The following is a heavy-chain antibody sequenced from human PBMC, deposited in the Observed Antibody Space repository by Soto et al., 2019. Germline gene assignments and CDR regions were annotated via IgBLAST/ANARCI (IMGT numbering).Heavy chain of an antibody. D-gene: IGHD6-19*01. CDR3: ARDCAGYSSGWYQRGGFDY. V-gene: IGHV3-33*01. CDR2: IWYDGSNK. Sequence: QVQLVESGGCVVQPGRSLRLSCAASGFTFSSYGMHWVRQAPGKGLEWVAVIWYDGSNKYYADSVKGRFTTSRDNSKNTLYLQMNSLRAEDTAVYYCARDCAGYSSGWYQRGGFDYWGQGTLVTVSS. J-gene: IGHJ4*02. CDR1: GFTFSSYG.